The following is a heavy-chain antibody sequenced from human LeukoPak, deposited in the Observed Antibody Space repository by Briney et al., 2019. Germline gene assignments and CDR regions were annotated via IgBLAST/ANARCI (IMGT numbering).Heavy chain of an antibody. CDR3: ARDRGFSYGIDF. Sequence: PGESLRLSCAASGFTFSDYWMSWVRQAPGKGLEWMANIQQDGSEKYYVDSVKGRFTISRDNAKKSLFLQVSSLRGEDTAVYYCARDRGFSYGIDFWGQGTLVTVSS. CDR2: IQQDGSEK. V-gene: IGHV3-7*04. D-gene: IGHD5-18*01. CDR1: GFTFSDYW. J-gene: IGHJ4*02.